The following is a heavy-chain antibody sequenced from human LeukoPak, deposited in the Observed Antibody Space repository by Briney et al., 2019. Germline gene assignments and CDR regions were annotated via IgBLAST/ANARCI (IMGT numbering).Heavy chain of an antibody. V-gene: IGHV3-43D*04. Sequence: GGSLRLSCAASGFSLDDYGIHWVRQTPGKGLEWVSLISWDGGSAYYADSVKGRFTISRDNSKNSLYLQMNSLRVEDTALYYCAKDIGSGWSYYYGMDVRGRGTTVTVSS. J-gene: IGHJ6*04. CDR2: ISWDGGSA. CDR3: AKDIGSGWSYYYGMDV. D-gene: IGHD6-19*01. CDR1: GFSLDDYG.